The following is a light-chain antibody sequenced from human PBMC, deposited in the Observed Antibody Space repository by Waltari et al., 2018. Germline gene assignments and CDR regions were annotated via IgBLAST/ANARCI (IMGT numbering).Light chain of an antibody. CDR1: SRDVGRYNH. CDR2: EDT. CDR3: SSYAGSRNLV. J-gene: IGLJ3*02. Sequence: QSALTQPASVSGSPGQSITLSCTGTSRDVGRYNHVSWYQQHPGKAPKLMIHEDTRRPSGVSNRFSASKSGNTASLTISGLQAEDEADYYCSSYAGSRNLVFGGGTKLTVL. V-gene: IGLV2-23*01.